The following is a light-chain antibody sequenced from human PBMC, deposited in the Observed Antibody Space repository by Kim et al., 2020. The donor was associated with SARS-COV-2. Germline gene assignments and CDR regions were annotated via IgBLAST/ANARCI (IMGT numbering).Light chain of an antibody. V-gene: IGKV3-20*01. Sequence: SPGDRATLSCRASQTVISSYLAWYQQKPGQAPRLLLYGASSRATGIPDRFSGSGSGTDFTLTISSLEPEDFAVYNCQQYGSSPLTFGGGTKVDI. CDR2: GAS. CDR1: QTVISSY. J-gene: IGKJ4*01. CDR3: QQYGSSPLT.